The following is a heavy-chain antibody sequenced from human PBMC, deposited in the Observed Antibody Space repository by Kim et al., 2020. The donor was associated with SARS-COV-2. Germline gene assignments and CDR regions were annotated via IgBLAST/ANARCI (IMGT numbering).Heavy chain of an antibody. V-gene: IGHV4-61*01. D-gene: IGHD6-19*01. J-gene: IGHJ4*02. CDR1: GASVSGGIYL. CDR2: VYNSGGNT. CDR3: ARDDSVGYSSGWYFF. Sequence: SETLSLTCSVSGASVSGGIYLWSWIRQPPGKGLEWIGYVYNSGGNTNYNPSLRGRVGISMDTSKNQFSLNLRSVTAADTAVYYCARDDSVGYSSGWYFFWSQGTLVSVSS.